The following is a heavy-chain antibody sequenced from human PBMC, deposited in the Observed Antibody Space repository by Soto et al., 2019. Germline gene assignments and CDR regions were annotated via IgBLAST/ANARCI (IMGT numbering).Heavy chain of an antibody. CDR1: GYTFTSYG. Sequence: QVQLVQSGAEVKKPGTSVKVSCKASGYTFTSYGISWVRQAPGQGLEWMGWISAYNGNTNYAQKLQGRVTMTTDTSTSTAYMELRSLRSDDTAVYYCARGYYDFWSGYYRPLDYWGQGTLVTVSS. CDR2: ISAYNGNT. CDR3: ARGYYDFWSGYYRPLDY. D-gene: IGHD3-3*01. V-gene: IGHV1-18*01. J-gene: IGHJ4*02.